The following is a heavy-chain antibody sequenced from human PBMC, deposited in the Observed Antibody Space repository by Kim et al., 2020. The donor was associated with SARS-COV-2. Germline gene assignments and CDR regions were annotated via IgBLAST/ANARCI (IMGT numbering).Heavy chain of an antibody. CDR3: ARDPESLTGSYSNFDC. J-gene: IGHJ4*01. Sequence: GGSLRLSCAASGFTLSSYWMHWVRQAPGKGLVWVSRINVDGSSIAYADSVKGRFTISRDNSKKTLYLQLNSLRVKDPAVYYCARDPESLTGSYSNFDCWG. D-gene: IGHD3-9*01. CDR1: GFTLSSYW. V-gene: IGHV3-74*01. CDR2: INVDGSSI.